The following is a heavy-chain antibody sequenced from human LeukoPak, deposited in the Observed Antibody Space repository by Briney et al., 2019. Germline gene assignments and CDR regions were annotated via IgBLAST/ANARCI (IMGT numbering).Heavy chain of an antibody. CDR2: IGLASGFT. Sequence: QPGGSLRLSCAASGFIFSSYSMNWVRQARGRWLEWISYIGLASGFTSYADPVKGRFTISSDTARNSLYLHTHSLRAEDTAVYYCARDHNWAFDYWGQGALVTVSS. D-gene: IGHD1-20*01. V-gene: IGHV3-48*04. J-gene: IGHJ4*02. CDR3: ARDHNWAFDY. CDR1: GFIFSSYS.